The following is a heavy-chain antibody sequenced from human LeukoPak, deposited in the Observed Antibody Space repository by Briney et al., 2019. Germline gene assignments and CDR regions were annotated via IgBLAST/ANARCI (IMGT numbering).Heavy chain of an antibody. J-gene: IGHJ4*02. Sequence: SGPTLVNPTQPLTLTCTFSGSSLSTSGMCVSWIRQPPGTALARLARIYWEYDKFYSTSLKTRLTISNDPSKNQVVLTVTDMDPVDTATYYCTRIHGYSSSGLFDYWGQGTLVTVSS. CDR2: IYWEYDK. CDR3: TRIHGYSSSGLFDY. CDR1: GSSLSTSGMC. D-gene: IGHD6-13*01. V-gene: IGHV2-70*17.